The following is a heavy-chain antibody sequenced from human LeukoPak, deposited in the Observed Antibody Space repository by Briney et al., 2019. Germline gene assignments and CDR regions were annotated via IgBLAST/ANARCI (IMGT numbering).Heavy chain of an antibody. CDR1: GYTFTSYY. J-gene: IGHJ6*02. CDR3: ARGCRVVPGVHNVGMTSYYNGMDA. V-gene: IGHV1-46*01. Sequence: GASVKVSCKPSGYTFTSYYMHWVRQAPGQGLEWMGIINPSGGDTSYAQKFQGRVTTTRDPSTSTVYMEVVSLRPEDTAVYYCARGCRVVPGVHNVGMTSYYNGMDAWGQGTTVTVSS. D-gene: IGHD2-2*01. CDR2: INPSGGDT.